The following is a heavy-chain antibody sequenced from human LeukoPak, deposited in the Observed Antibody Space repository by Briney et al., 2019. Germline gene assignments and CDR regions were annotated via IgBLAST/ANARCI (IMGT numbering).Heavy chain of an antibody. CDR2: INPKNGGT. V-gene: IGHV1-2*02. CDR1: GYTFTGYY. Sequence: ASVKVSCKASGYTFTGYYMHWVRQAPGQGLEWMGWINPKNGGTTYAQKFQGRVTMTRDTSISTTYMELSSLRSDDTAVYYCARVVRACSGDTCYSPSDYWGQGTLVTVSP. CDR3: ARVVRACSGDTCYSPSDY. J-gene: IGHJ4*02. D-gene: IGHD2-15*01.